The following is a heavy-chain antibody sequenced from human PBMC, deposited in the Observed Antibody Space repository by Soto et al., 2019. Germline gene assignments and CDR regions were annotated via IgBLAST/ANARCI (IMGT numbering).Heavy chain of an antibody. CDR1: GFSFSNSW. D-gene: IGHD1-26*01. V-gene: IGHV3-74*01. Sequence: EVQLVESGGGLVQPGGSLRLSCAASGFSFSNSWMHWVRQVPGTGLMWVSRMNSDGSTRNYVDAVKGRFTLSRDNAKDTLELKLNNLRVEDTAGYYCGAAGDKWEILAWGQGTLVTVSS. CDR3: GAAGDKWEILA. CDR2: MNSDGSTR. J-gene: IGHJ1*01.